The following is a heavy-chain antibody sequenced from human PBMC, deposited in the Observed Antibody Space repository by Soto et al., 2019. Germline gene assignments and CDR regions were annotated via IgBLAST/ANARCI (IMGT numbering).Heavy chain of an antibody. CDR1: GGSIRSYF. CDR2: IYPSGST. J-gene: IGHJ4*02. CDR3: AIEPYAPFLDX. V-gene: IGHV4-4*07. Sequence: ETLSLTCTVSGGSIRSYFWSWIRQPAGKGLEWIFRIYPSGSTNYNPSLKSRVTMSVDTSKKEFSLKLNSVTSADTAVYFCAIEPYAPFLDXWGQGIFVTVSX.